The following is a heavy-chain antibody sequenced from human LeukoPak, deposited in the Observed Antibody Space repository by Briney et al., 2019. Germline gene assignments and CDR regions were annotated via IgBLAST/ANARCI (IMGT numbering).Heavy chain of an antibody. CDR2: INPNSGGT. CDR3: ARGGEDMITFGGVIVQYYFDY. CDR1: GYTFTGYY. D-gene: IGHD3-16*02. Sequence: ASVKVSCKASGYTFTGYYMHWVRQAPGQGLEWMGWINPNSGGTNYAQKLQGRVTMTTDTSTSTAYMELRSLRSDDTAVYYCARGGEDMITFGGVIVQYYFDYWGQGTLVTVSS. V-gene: IGHV1-2*02. J-gene: IGHJ4*02.